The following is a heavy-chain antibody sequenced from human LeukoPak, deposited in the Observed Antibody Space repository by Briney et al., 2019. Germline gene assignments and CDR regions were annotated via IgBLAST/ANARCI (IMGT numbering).Heavy chain of an antibody. CDR3: AREAEILTGYRPTYYYYYMDV. Sequence: PGGSLRLSCAASGFIVSSDHMSLVRQAPGKGLEWVSAIHSGGTTYYADSVRGRFTISRDNRKNTLYLQMNSLRGEDTAIYYCAREAEILTGYRPTYYYYYMDVWGKGTTVTVSS. CDR1: GFIVSSDH. J-gene: IGHJ6*03. CDR2: IHSGGTT. D-gene: IGHD3-9*01. V-gene: IGHV3-53*01.